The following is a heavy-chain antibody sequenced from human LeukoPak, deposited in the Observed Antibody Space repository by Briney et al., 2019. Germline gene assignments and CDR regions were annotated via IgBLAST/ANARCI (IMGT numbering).Heavy chain of an antibody. CDR1: GFTFSYYY. V-gene: IGHV3-11*01. CDR2: ISSSGYTI. J-gene: IGHJ4*02. CDR3: ARGQKYYYDRSGYNSEY. Sequence: GGSLRLSCAASGFTFSYYYVTWLRQAPGRGVEWVSYISSSGYTIYYADSEKGRFTISSDNAKNSLYLQKNSLRAEDTAVYYCARGQKYYYDRSGYNSEYWGEGTLVTVSS. D-gene: IGHD3-22*01.